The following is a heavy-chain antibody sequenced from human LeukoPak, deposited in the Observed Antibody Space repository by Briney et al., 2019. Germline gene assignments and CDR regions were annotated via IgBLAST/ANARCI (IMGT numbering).Heavy chain of an antibody. D-gene: IGHD2-2*01. CDR3: ARRLTQYDCFDP. J-gene: IGHJ5*02. CDR1: GDSVSSNSVT. V-gene: IGHV6-1*01. CDR2: TYYRSTWYN. Sequence: SQTLSLTCAISGDSVSSNSVTWNWIRQSPSRGLEWLGRTYYRSTWYNDYAVSVRGRITVNPDTTKNQFSLHLNSVTPEDTAVYYCARRLTQYDCFDPWGQGILVTVSS.